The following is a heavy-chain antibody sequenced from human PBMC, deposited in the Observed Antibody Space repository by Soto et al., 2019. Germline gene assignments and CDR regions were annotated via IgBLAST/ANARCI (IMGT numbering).Heavy chain of an antibody. CDR1: GFTFSNYA. V-gene: IGHV3-23*01. J-gene: IGHJ4*02. CDR2: ISGSGCST. D-gene: IGHD6-19*01. CDR3: ARRSSGWYCDY. Sequence: EVQLLESVGGLVQPGGSLRLSCAAPGFTFSNYAMNWVRQAPGKGLEWVSVISGSGCSTSYADSVKGRFTISRDNSKNTLYLQRHSLGGEDTAVYYCARRSSGWYCDYWCQGTLVTVSS.